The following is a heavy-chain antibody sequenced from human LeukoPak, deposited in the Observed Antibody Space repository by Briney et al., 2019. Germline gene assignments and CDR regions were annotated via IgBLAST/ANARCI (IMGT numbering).Heavy chain of an antibody. CDR1: GFTVGSNY. CDR2: VYSDGTT. J-gene: IGHJ4*02. D-gene: IGHD6-13*01. V-gene: IGHV3-53*01. CDR3: ARAAAAGTEYFDL. Sequence: PGGSLRLSCAASGFTVGSNYMSWVRQAPGKGLEWVSLVYSDGTTFYPDSVKGRFTTSRDNSKNTLYLQINSLRAEDTAVYYCARAAAAGTEYFDLWGQGTLVTVSS.